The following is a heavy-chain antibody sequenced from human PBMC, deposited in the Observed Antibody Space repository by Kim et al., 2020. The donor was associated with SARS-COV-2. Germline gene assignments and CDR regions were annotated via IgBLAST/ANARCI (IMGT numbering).Heavy chain of an antibody. D-gene: IGHD5-18*01. Sequence: SETLSLTCAVYGGSFSGYYWSWIRQPPGKGLEWIGEINHSGRTNYNPSLKIRVTISVDTSKNQFSLKLSSVTAADTAVIYCAGGGGYSYGAIDYWGLGTLVTVSS. V-gene: IGHV4-34*01. J-gene: IGHJ4*02. CDR1: GGSFSGYY. CDR2: INHSGRT. CDR3: AGGGGYSYGAIDY.